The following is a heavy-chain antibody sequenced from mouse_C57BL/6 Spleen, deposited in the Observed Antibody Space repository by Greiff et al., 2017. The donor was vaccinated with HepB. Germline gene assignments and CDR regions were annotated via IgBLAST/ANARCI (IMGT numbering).Heavy chain of an antibody. J-gene: IGHJ3*01. CDR1: GYTFTSYW. D-gene: IGHD1-1*01. CDR2: IDPETGGT. Sequence: QVQLQQPGTELVKPGASVKLSCKASGYTFTSYWMHWVKQTPVHGLEWIGAIDPETGGTAYNQKFKGKAILTADKSSSTAYMELRSLTSEDSAVYYCTPNYYGSSSFAYWGQGTLVTVSA. V-gene: IGHV1-15*01. CDR3: TPNYYGSSSFAY.